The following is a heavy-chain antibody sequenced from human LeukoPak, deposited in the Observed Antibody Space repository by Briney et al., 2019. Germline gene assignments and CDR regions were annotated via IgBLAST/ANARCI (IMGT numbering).Heavy chain of an antibody. CDR2: ISSSSSSYT. J-gene: IGHJ4*02. CDR3: ARDGAAAADPYFDY. D-gene: IGHD6-13*01. Sequence: PGGSLRLSCAASGFTFSDYYMSWIRQAPGKGLEWVSYISSSSSSYTNYADSVKGRFTISRDNAKNSLYLQMNSLRAEDTAVYYCARDGAAAADPYFDYWGQGTLVTVSS. V-gene: IGHV3-11*06. CDR1: GFTFSDYY.